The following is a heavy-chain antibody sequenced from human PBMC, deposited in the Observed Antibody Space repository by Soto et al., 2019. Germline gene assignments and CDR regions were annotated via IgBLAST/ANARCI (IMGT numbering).Heavy chain of an antibody. CDR2: IYYSGST. Sequence: SETLSLTCTVSGGSISSYYWSWIRQPPGKGLEWIGYIYYSGSTNYNPSLKSRVTISVDTSKNQFSLKLSSVTAADTAVYYCARGRYYYYMDVWGKGTTVTVSS. CDR1: GGSISSYY. CDR3: ARGRYYYYMDV. V-gene: IGHV4-59*01. J-gene: IGHJ6*03.